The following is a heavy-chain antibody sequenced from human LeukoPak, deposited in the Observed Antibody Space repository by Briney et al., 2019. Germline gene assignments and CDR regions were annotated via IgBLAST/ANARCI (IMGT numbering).Heavy chain of an antibody. CDR3: ARSPLAVAGYSYYMDV. D-gene: IGHD6-19*01. V-gene: IGHV1-69*05. CDR2: IIPIFGTA. Sequence: SSVKVSCKASGGTFSSYAIGWVRQAPGQGLEWMGGIIPIFGTANYAQKFQGRVTITTDESTSTAYMELSSLRPEDTAVYYCARSPLAVAGYSYYMDVWGKGTTVTVSS. CDR1: GGTFSSYA. J-gene: IGHJ6*03.